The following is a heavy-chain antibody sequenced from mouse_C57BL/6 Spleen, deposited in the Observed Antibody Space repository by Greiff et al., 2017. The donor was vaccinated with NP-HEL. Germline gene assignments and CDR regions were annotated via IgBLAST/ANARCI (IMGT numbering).Heavy chain of an antibody. J-gene: IGHJ4*01. Sequence: VQLQQSGAELVMPGASVKLSCKASGYTFTSYWMHWVKQRPGQGLEWIGEIDPSDSYTNYNQKFKGKSTLTVDKSSSTAYMQLSSLTSEDSAVYYCARGHKGAMEYWGQGTSVTVSS. CDR3: ARGHKGAMEY. CDR1: GYTFTSYW. V-gene: IGHV1-69*01. CDR2: IDPSDSYT.